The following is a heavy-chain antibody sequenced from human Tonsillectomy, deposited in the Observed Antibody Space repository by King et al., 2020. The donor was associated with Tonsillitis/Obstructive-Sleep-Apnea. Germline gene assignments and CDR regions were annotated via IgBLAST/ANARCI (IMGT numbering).Heavy chain of an antibody. V-gene: IGHV4-59*08. CDR3: ARQSIHYYDSSGYYYFDY. J-gene: IGHJ4*02. Sequence: QLQESGPGLVKPSETLSLTCTVSGGSISSYYWSWIRQPPGKGLEWIGYISYSGRTNYNPSLKSRVTISVDTSKNQFSLKLSSVTAADTAVYYCARQSIHYYDSSGYYYFDYWGRGTLVTVSS. D-gene: IGHD3-22*01. CDR2: ISYSGRT. CDR1: GGSISSYY.